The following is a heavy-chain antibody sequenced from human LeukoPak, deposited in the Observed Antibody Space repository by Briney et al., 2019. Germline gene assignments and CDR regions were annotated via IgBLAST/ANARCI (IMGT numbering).Heavy chain of an antibody. D-gene: IGHD6-13*01. CDR1: GFTFSTYW. J-gene: IGHJ6*02. CDR2: IKEDGTGK. V-gene: IGHV3-7*04. CDR3: AREIPQQLVAMDV. Sequence: EGSLRLSCAASGFTFSTYWMSWVRQAPGKGLEWLANIKEDGTGKNHVDSVKGRFTISRDNAKNSLYLQMNGLRAEDTAVYYCAREIPQQLVAMDVWGQGTTVTVSS.